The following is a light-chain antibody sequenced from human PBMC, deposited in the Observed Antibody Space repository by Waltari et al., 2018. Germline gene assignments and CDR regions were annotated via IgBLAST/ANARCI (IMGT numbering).Light chain of an antibody. J-gene: IGLJ2*01. CDR3: AAWDDSLNGVV. CDR2: RNN. CDR1: SSNIGRNT. Sequence: QSVLTQPPSASGPPGQRVTISCSGHSSNIGRNTANVYQQLPGTAPKLLIYRNNQRPSGVPDRFSGSKSGTSASLAISGLQSEDEADYYCAAWDDSLNGVVFGGGTKLTVL. V-gene: IGLV1-44*01.